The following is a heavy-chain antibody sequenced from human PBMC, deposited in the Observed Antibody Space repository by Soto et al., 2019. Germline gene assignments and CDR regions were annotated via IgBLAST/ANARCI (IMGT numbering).Heavy chain of an antibody. CDR3: ARGGGSWYVAYYYYYYMDV. CDR1: GYTFTSYD. Sequence: QVQLVQSGAEVKKPGASVKVSCKASGYTFTSYDINWVRQATGQGLEWMGWMNPNSGNTGYAQKFQGRVTMTRNTSISTAYMELSSLRSEDTAVYYCARGGGSWYVAYYYYYYMDVWGKGTTVTVSS. D-gene: IGHD6-13*01. V-gene: IGHV1-8*01. CDR2: MNPNSGNT. J-gene: IGHJ6*03.